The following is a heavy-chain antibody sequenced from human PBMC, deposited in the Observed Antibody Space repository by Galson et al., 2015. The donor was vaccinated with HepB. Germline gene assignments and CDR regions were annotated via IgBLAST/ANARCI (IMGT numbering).Heavy chain of an antibody. J-gene: IGHJ4*02. D-gene: IGHD1-26*01. CDR2: ITRGGYT. CDR1: GFTLSSYA. Sequence: SLRLSCAASGFTLSSYAMSWVRQAPGKGLEWVSGITRGGYTYDVDSVKGRFTISRDNSKNTLYLQMNSLRAEDTAVYYCAKDGISGSAPGLGGQGTLVTVSS. V-gene: IGHV3-23*01. CDR3: AKDGISGSAPGL.